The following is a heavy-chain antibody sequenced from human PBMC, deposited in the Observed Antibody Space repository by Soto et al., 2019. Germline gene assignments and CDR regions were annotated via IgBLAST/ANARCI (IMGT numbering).Heavy chain of an antibody. J-gene: IGHJ6*02. D-gene: IGHD6-13*01. CDR2: ISYDGSNK. CDR3: AKDSYYRAAGTYYYYYGMDV. Sequence: HPGGSLRLSCAASGFTFSSYGMHWVRQAPGKGLEWVAVISYDGSNKYYADSVKGRFTISRDNSKNTLYLQMNSLRAEDTAVYYCAKDSYYRAAGTYYYYYGMDVWGQGTMVTVSS. V-gene: IGHV3-30*18. CDR1: GFTFSSYG.